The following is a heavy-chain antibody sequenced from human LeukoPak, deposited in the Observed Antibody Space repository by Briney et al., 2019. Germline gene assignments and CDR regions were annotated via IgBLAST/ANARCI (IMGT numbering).Heavy chain of an antibody. CDR2: SNHSGST. CDR1: GGSYSGYY. J-gene: IGHJ1*01. V-gene: IGHV4-34*01. Sequence: SETLSLTCAVYGGSYSGYYWSWIRQPPGKGLEWIGESNHSGSTNYNPSLKSRVTVSVDTSKNQFSLKLSSVTAADTAVYYCARARYCSSTSCYTDAEYFQHWGQGTLVTVSS. D-gene: IGHD2-2*02. CDR3: ARARYCSSTSCYTDAEYFQH.